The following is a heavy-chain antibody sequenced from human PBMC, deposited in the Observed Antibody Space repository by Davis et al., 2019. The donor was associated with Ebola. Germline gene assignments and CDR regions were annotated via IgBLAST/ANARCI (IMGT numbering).Heavy chain of an antibody. Sequence: PGGSLRLSCKGSGYSFTSYWIGWVRQMPGKGLEWMGIIYPGDSDTRYSPSFQGQVTISADKSISTAYLQWSSLKASDTAMYYCARRAGGGGSYLQWYYGMDVWGQGTTVTVSS. CDR2: IYPGDSDT. J-gene: IGHJ6*02. D-gene: IGHD1-26*01. CDR1: GYSFTSYW. CDR3: ARRAGGGGSYLQWYYGMDV. V-gene: IGHV5-51*01.